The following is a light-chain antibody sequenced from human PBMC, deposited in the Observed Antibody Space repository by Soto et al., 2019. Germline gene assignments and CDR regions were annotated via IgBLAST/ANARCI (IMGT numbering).Light chain of an antibody. J-gene: IGKJ5*01. CDR2: GAS. Sequence: EIVLTQSPDTLSLSPGESATLSCRASQSVSSSYLAWYQQKPGQAPRLLIYGASSRATGIPDRFSGSGSGTVFTLTMSRREAEDCAVLYCQPYDNALTFGQGTRLEIE. V-gene: IGKV3-20*01. CDR3: QPYDNALT. CDR1: QSVSSSY.